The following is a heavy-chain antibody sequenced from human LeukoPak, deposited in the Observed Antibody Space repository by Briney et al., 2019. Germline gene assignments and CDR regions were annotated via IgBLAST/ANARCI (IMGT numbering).Heavy chain of an antibody. CDR3: ARDRKNYYDSSGYYLNYYYYYGMDV. D-gene: IGHD3-22*01. CDR2: IKSDGIST. CDR1: GFTFSSYW. J-gene: IGHJ6*02. V-gene: IGHV3-74*01. Sequence: GGSLRLSCAVSGFTFSSYWMHWVRQAPGKGLVWVSSIKSDGISTSHADSVKGRFTISRDNAKNTLYLQMNSLRAEDTAVYYCARDRKNYYDSSGYYLNYYYYYGMDVWGQGTTVTVSS.